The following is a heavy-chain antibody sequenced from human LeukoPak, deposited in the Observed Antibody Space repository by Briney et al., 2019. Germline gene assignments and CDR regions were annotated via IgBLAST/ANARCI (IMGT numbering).Heavy chain of an antibody. CDR1: GFTFSSYW. D-gene: IGHD3-22*01. V-gene: IGHV3-7*01. Sequence: PGGSLRLSCAASGFTFSSYWMSWVRQAPGKGLEWVANIKQDGSEKYYVDSVKGRFTISRDNAKNSLYLQMNSLRAEDTAVYYCARDQNYYDSSGYFQGTQANYYYYGMDVWGQGTTVTVSS. CDR3: ARDQNYYDSSGYFQGTQANYYYYGMDV. CDR2: IKQDGSEK. J-gene: IGHJ6*02.